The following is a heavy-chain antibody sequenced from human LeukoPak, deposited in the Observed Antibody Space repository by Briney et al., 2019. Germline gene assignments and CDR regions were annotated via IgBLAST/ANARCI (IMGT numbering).Heavy chain of an antibody. CDR2: ISYDGSNK. D-gene: IGHD2-15*01. J-gene: IGHJ4*02. CDR3: AKDGYCSGGSCYPKHFDY. Sequence: PGGSLRLSCAASGFTFSRYGMHWVRQAPGKGLEWVAVISYDGSNKYYADSVKGRFTISSDNSKNTLYLQMNSLRAEDTAVYYCAKDGYCSGGSCYPKHFDYWGQGTLVTVSS. V-gene: IGHV3-30*18. CDR1: GFTFSRYG.